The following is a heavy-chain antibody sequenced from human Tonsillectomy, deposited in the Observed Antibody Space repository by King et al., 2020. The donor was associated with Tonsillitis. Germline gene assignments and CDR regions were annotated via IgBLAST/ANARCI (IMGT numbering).Heavy chain of an antibody. CDR2: MWDAGSNE. V-gene: IGHV3-33*08. D-gene: IGHD3-16*01. Sequence: VQLVESGGGVVQPGRSLRLSCAASGFTFSSYGMHWVRQAPGKGLEWVAVMWDAGSNEYYADSVKGRFTISRDNSKNTLYLQMDSLRAEDTAVYYCAGDEGGAALGFWGQGTLVTVSS. J-gene: IGHJ4*02. CDR3: AGDEGGAALGF. CDR1: GFTFSSYG.